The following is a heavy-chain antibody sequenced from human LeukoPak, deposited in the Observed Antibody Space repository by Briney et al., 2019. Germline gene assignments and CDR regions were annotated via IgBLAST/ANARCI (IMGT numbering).Heavy chain of an antibody. CDR3: ARVTTVTTSFHFDY. Sequence: SETLSLTCTVSGGSISSYYWSWIRQPAGKGLEWIGRINSSGSTKYNPSLKSRVTMSVDTSKNQFSLKLSSVTAADTAVYYCARVTTVTTSFHFDYWGQGTLVTVSS. CDR2: INSSGST. D-gene: IGHD4-17*01. J-gene: IGHJ4*02. CDR1: GGSISSYY. V-gene: IGHV4-4*07.